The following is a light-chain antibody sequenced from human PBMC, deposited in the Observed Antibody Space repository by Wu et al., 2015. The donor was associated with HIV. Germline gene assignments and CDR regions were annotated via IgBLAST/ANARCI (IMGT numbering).Light chain of an antibody. Sequence: EIVMTQSPATLSVSLGKRATLSCRASQSVRSNLAWYQQKPGQAPRLLIYGASTRATGIPARFSGSGSVTEFTLTTSNMQSEDVAVYYCQQYDKWPPWTFGQGTKVEI. CDR3: QQYDKWPPWT. CDR2: GAS. J-gene: IGKJ1*01. CDR1: QSVRSN. V-gene: IGKV3-15*01.